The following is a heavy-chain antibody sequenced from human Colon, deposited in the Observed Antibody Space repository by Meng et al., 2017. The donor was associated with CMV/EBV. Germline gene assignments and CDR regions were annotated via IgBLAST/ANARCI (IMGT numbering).Heavy chain of an antibody. Sequence: ASVNVSCKASGYTFTSYGISGVRQAPGQGLEWMGWISAYNGNTHYAQKLQGSVTMTTDTSTSTAYMELRSLRSDDTAVYYCARFVVVPAAIPNYGMDVWGQGTTVTVSS. CDR1: GYTFTSYG. J-gene: IGHJ6*02. D-gene: IGHD2-2*02. CDR2: ISAYNGNT. CDR3: ARFVVVPAAIPNYGMDV. V-gene: IGHV1-18*01.